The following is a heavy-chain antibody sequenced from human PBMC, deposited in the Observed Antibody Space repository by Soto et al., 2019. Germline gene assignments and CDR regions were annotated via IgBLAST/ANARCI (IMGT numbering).Heavy chain of an antibody. CDR3: TTEGGYSSSEYYYYYGMDV. CDR2: IKSKTDGGTT. D-gene: IGHD6-6*01. Sequence: EVQLVESGGGLVKPGGSLRLSCAASGFTFSNAWMSWVRQAPGKGLEWVGRIKSKTDGGTTDYAAPVKGRFTISRDDSKNTLYLQMNRLKTEDTAVYYCTTEGGYSSSEYYYYYGMDVWGQGTTVTVSS. J-gene: IGHJ6*02. V-gene: IGHV3-15*01. CDR1: GFTFSNAW.